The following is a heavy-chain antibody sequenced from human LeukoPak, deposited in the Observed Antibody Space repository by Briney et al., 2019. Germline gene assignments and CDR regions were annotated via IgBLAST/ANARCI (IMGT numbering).Heavy chain of an antibody. V-gene: IGHV3-23*01. J-gene: IGHJ4*02. CDR1: GFTFGKYW. CDR3: AKCPRAVADLYYFDS. D-gene: IGHD6-19*01. Sequence: GGSLRLSCVASGFTFGKYWMSWVRQAPGKGLEWVSTFSGGGGSGDYADSAKGRFTISRDNSKNTLYLQMDGLRAEDTAVYYCAKCPRAVADLYYFDSWGQGTLVTVSS. CDR2: FSGGGGSG.